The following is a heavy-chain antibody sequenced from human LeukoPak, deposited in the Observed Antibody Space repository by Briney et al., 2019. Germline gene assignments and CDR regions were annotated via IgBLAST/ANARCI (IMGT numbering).Heavy chain of an antibody. J-gene: IGHJ4*02. CDR1: GYSISSGYY. CDR2: IYHGGTS. Sequence: SETLSLTCTVSGYSISSGYYWGWIRQPPGKGLECIGTIYHGGTSYYNPSLKSRVTISVDTSKNQFSLKLSSVTAADTAMYYCARVKRKYQVLKPLHETPSHYFDYWGQGTLVTVSS. V-gene: IGHV4-38-2*02. CDR3: ARVKRKYQVLKPLHETPSHYFDY. D-gene: IGHD2-2*01.